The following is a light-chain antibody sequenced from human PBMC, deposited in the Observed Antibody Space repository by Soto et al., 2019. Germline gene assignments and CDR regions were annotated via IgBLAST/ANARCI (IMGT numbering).Light chain of an antibody. CDR1: QSISSY. J-gene: IGKJ2*01. CDR3: QQSYSTPYT. Sequence: DIQMTQSPSSLSASVGDRVTITCRASQSISSYLNWYQQKPGKAPKLLIYAASSLQSGVPSMFSGSGSGTDFTLTISSLQPEDFATYDCQQSYSTPYTFGQGTKLEIK. CDR2: AAS. V-gene: IGKV1-39*01.